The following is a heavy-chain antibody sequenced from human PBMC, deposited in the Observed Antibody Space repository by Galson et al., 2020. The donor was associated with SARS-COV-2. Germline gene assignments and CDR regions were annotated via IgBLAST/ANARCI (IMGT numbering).Heavy chain of an antibody. CDR1: GYTFTSYY. CDR3: ARDPRHIGYDSSGWASWFDP. V-gene: IGHV1-46*01. D-gene: IGHD3-22*01. CDR2: INPSGGST. J-gene: IGHJ5*02. Sequence: GESLKISCKASGYTFTSYYMHWVRQAPGQGLEWMGIINPSGGSTSYAQKFQGRVTMTRDTSTSTVYMELSSLRSEDTAVYYCARDPRHIGYDSSGWASWFDPWGQGTLVTVSS.